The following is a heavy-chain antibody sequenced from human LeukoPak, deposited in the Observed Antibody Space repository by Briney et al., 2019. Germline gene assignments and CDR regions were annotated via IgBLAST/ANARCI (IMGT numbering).Heavy chain of an antibody. D-gene: IGHD3-22*01. CDR2: IYYSGST. J-gene: IGHJ3*02. Sequence: SQTLSLTCTVSGGSISSGDYYWSWIRQPPGKGLEWIGYIYYSGSTYYNPSLKSRVTISVDTSKNQFSLKLSSVTAADTAVYYCARVYKNYYDSSADAFDIWGQGTMVTVSS. CDR1: GGSISSGDYY. V-gene: IGHV4-30-4*08. CDR3: ARVYKNYYDSSADAFDI.